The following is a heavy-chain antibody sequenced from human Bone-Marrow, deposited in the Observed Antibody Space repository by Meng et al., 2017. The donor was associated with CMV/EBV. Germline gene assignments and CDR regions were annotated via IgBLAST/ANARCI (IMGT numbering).Heavy chain of an antibody. CDR1: GFTFSSYG. Sequence: GESLKISCAASGFTFSSYGMHWVRQAPGKGLEWVAFIRYDGSNKYYADSVKGRFTISRDNSKNTLYLQMNSLRAEDTAVYYCARVGYCSSTSCSSHFDYWGQGTLVTVSS. CDR2: IRYDGSNK. V-gene: IGHV3-30*02. D-gene: IGHD2-2*01. CDR3: ARVGYCSSTSCSSHFDY. J-gene: IGHJ4*02.